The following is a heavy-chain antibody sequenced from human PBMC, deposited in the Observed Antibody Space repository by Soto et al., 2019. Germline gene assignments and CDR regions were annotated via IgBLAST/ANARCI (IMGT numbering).Heavy chain of an antibody. V-gene: IGHV1-58*01. D-gene: IGHD6-6*01. J-gene: IGHJ5*02. CDR3: AADGDSSSSYWFDP. CDR2: IVVGSGNT. CDR1: GFTFTSSA. Sequence: GASVKVSCKASGFTFTSSAVQWVRQARGQRLEWIGWIVVGSGNTNYAQKFQERVTITRDMSTSTAYMELSSLRSEDTAVYYCAADGDSSSSYWFDPWGQGTLVTVSS.